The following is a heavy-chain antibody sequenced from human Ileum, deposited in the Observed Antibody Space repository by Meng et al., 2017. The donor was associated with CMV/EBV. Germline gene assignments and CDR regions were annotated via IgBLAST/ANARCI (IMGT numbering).Heavy chain of an antibody. Sequence: QVQLGQSGAEVKKPGASVKVSCQASGYTLIDYYIQWVRQAPGQGLEWMGWINPKNGGTLYAQKFQGRVTMTRDTSINTVYMELNRLTSDDTAVYFCVSDLWSGSSDYFDYWGQGTLVTVSS. J-gene: IGHJ4*02. CDR1: GYTLIDYY. V-gene: IGHV1-2*02. D-gene: IGHD3-3*01. CDR3: VSDLWSGSSDYFDY. CDR2: INPKNGGT.